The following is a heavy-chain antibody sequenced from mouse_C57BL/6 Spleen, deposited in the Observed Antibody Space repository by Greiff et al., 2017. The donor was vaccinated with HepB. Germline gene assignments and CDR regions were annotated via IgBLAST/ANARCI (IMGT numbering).Heavy chain of an antibody. CDR2: IDPENGDT. CDR3: TTGRGYGNFPFAY. Sequence: VHVKQSGAELVRPGASVKLSCTASGFNIKDDYMHWVKQRPEQGLEWIGWIDPENGDTEYASKFQGKATITADTSSNTAYLQLSSLTSEDTAVYYCTTGRGYGNFPFAYWGQGTLVTVSA. J-gene: IGHJ3*01. D-gene: IGHD2-1*01. CDR1: GFNIKDDY. V-gene: IGHV14-4*01.